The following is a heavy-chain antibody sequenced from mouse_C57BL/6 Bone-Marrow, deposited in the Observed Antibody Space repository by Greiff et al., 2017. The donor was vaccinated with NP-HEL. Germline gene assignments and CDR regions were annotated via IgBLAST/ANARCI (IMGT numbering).Heavy chain of an antibody. D-gene: IGHD3-2*01. V-gene: IGHV1-64*01. CDR2: IHPNIGST. CDR3: APLDSFFLFDY. CDR1: GYTFTSYW. Sequence: VQLQQPGAELVKPGASVKLSCKASGYTFTSYWMHWVKQRPGQGLEWIGMIHPNIGSTNYNEKFKSKATLTVDKSSSTAYMQLSSLTSEDSAVYYCAPLDSFFLFDYWGQGTTLTVSS. J-gene: IGHJ2*01.